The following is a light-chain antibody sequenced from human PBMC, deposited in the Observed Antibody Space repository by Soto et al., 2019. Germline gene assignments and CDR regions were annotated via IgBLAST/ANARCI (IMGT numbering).Light chain of an antibody. CDR3: QQYPGT. CDR2: KAS. J-gene: IGKJ1*01. Sequence: DIQMTQSPSTLSASVGDRVTITCRASQSISSWLAWYQQKPGKAPKLLIYKASSLESGVPSRFSGSGSGTAYTRTISSLQPDDFATYYRQQYPGTFGQGTKLEIK. V-gene: IGKV1-5*03. CDR1: QSISSW.